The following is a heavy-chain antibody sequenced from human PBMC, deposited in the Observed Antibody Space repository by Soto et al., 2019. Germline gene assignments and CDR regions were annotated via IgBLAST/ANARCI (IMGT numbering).Heavy chain of an antibody. CDR1: GYTFTSYA. CDR2: ISGYNGNT. CDR3: ARLFCRGGSCPSTGFDY. Sequence: ASVKVSCKTSGYTFTSYAISWVRQAPGQGLEWMGWISGYNGNTNSAQKFKDRITMTTDTSTSTAYMELRSLRSDDTAVYFCARLFCRGGSCPSTGFDYWGQGSLVTVSS. V-gene: IGHV1-18*01. J-gene: IGHJ4*02. D-gene: IGHD2-15*01.